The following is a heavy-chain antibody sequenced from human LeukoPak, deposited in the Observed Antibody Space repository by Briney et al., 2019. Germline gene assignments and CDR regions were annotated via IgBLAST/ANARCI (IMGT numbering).Heavy chain of an antibody. V-gene: IGHV4-59*01. CDR1: GDSMSSYY. D-gene: IGHD4-17*01. Sequence: SETLSLTCTVSGDSMSSYYWSWIRQPPGKGLEWIAYISYSGSTKYNPSLQNRATISIDTSKDQFSLKLSTVTAADTAFYYCARSRGGFGDYGSWFDPWGQGTLVTVSS. CDR3: ARSRGGFGDYGSWFDP. CDR2: ISYSGST. J-gene: IGHJ5*02.